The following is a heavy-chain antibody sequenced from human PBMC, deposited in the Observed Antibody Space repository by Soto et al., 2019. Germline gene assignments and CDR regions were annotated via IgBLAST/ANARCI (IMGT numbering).Heavy chain of an antibody. CDR3: ARMKFGDNIPHFDS. CDR2: IHAGTGYT. CDR1: GYTFAAYA. D-gene: IGHD3-10*01. Sequence: ASVKVSCKASGYTFAAYALHWVRQAPGQRFEWMGWIHAGTGYTKYSQKFQGRVTITRDTSASTSYLELKSLRSEDTAVYFCARMKFGDNIPHFDSWGQGTLVTVS. V-gene: IGHV1-3*01. J-gene: IGHJ4*02.